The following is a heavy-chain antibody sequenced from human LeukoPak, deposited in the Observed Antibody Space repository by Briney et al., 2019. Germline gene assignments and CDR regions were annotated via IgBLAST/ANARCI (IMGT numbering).Heavy chain of an antibody. CDR3: AKDMGIVVVITRFDY. D-gene: IGHD3-22*01. CDR2: ISGSGGST. CDR1: GFTFSSYA. J-gene: IGHJ4*02. Sequence: GGSLRLSCAASGFTFSSYAMSWVRQAPGKGLEWVSAISGSGGSTYYADSVKGRFTISGDNSKNTLYLQMNSLRAEDTAVYYCAKDMGIVVVITRFDYWGQGTLVTVSS. V-gene: IGHV3-23*01.